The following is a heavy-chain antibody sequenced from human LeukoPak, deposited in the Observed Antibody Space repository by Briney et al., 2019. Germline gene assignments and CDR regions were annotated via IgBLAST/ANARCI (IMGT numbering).Heavy chain of an antibody. CDR3: VIANFLYCVSTSCLFDF. Sequence: ASVKVSCKASEYTFTYYYLHWVRQAPGQGPERMGWINPVSGGKHYVWKFQDRVTLTRDTSINTAYMELSGLRSDDTALYYCVIANFLYCVSTSCLFDFWGQGTLVTVSS. CDR2: INPVSGGK. CDR1: EYTFTYYY. V-gene: IGHV1-2*02. J-gene: IGHJ4*02. D-gene: IGHD2-2*01.